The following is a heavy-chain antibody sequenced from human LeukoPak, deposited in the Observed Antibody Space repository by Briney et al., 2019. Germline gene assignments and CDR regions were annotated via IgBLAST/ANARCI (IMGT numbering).Heavy chain of an antibody. Sequence: GSLRLSCAASGSMFSNYAMSWVRQAPGKGLEWVSGISDSGGSTDYADSVKGRFTISRDNSKNTMYLQMKSLRVEDTAVYYCAKDEGGGWYVSCVFDVWGQGTMVTVSS. CDR3: AKDEGGGWYVSCVFDV. D-gene: IGHD6-19*01. CDR2: ISDSGGST. J-gene: IGHJ3*01. V-gene: IGHV3-23*01. CDR1: GSMFSNYA.